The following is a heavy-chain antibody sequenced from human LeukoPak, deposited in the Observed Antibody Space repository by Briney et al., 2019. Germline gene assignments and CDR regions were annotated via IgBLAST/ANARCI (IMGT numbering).Heavy chain of an antibody. V-gene: IGHV3-53*01. CDR3: ARENNFGSGMDV. Sequence: PGGSLRLSCAASGFIVSSNSMNWLRRAPGEGLQWVSVIYSGGNTYYADAVKGRFTISRDNSKNTLYLQMNSLSAEDTAVYYCARENNFGSGMDVWGQGTTVTVSS. CDR1: GFIVSSNS. CDR2: IYSGGNT. D-gene: IGHD3-10*01. J-gene: IGHJ6*02.